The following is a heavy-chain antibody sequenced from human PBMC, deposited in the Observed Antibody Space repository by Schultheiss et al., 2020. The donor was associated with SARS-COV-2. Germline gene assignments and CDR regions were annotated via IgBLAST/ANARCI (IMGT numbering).Heavy chain of an antibody. V-gene: IGHV4-61*01. D-gene: IGHD1-7*01. CDR2: IYYSGST. CDR1: GGSISSSSYY. CDR3: ARDRELGY. Sequence: GSLRLSCTVSGGSISSSSYYWGWIRQPPGKGLEWIGYIYYSGSTYYNPSLKSRVTISVDTSKNQFSLRLTSVTAADTAVYYCARDRELGYWGKGTLVTVS. J-gene: IGHJ4*02.